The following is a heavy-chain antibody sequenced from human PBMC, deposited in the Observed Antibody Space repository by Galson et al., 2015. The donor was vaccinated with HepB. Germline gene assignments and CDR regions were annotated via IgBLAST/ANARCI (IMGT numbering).Heavy chain of an antibody. CDR1: GFTFSSYA. D-gene: IGHD3-16*01. V-gene: IGHV3-30-3*01. Sequence: SLRLSCAASGFTFSSYAMHWVRQAPGKGLEWVAVISYDGSNEYYADSVKGRFTISRDNSKNTLYLQMNSLRAEDTAVYYCARDEVGGGDLDCWGQGTLVTVSS. J-gene: IGHJ4*02. CDR2: ISYDGSNE. CDR3: ARDEVGGGDLDC.